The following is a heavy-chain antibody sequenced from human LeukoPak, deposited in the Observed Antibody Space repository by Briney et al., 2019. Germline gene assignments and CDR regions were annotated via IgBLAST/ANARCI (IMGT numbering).Heavy chain of an antibody. CDR3: AKVPLVDHDFWSGSNWFDP. CDR1: GFTFSSYA. CDR2: ISGSGGST. V-gene: IGHV3-23*01. D-gene: IGHD3-3*01. Sequence: PGGSLRLSCAASGFTFSSYAMSWVRQAPGKGLEWVSAISGSGGSTYYADSVKGRFTISRDNSRNTLYLQMNSLRAEDTAVYDCAKVPLVDHDFWSGSNWFDPWGQGTLVTVSS. J-gene: IGHJ5*02.